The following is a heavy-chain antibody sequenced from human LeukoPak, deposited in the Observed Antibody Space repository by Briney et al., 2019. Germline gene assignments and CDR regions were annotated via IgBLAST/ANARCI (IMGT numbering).Heavy chain of an antibody. CDR2: THTSGST. V-gene: IGHV4-4*07. J-gene: IGHJ5*02. D-gene: IGHD4-17*01. CDR1: GGSVSNYY. CDR3: ARDAFGDMWFDP. Sequence: KTSETLSLTCTVSGGSVSNYYWTWIRQPAGKGLEWIGRTHTSGSTNYNPSLKSRVTMSVDTSKNQFSLQLNSVTPADTAIYYCARDAFGDMWFDPWGQGTLVTVSS.